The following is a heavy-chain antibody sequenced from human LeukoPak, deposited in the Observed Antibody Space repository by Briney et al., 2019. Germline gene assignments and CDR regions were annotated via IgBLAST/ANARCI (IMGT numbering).Heavy chain of an antibody. CDR1: GFTFSSNA. CDR3: AKAYGTNGYYQLPIDF. D-gene: IGHD3-22*01. Sequence: GGSLRLSCAASGFTFSSNAMTWVRQAPGKGLECVSAITGSGGTAYYADSVKGRFTISRDNSRNTLYLQMNSLRAEDTAVYYCAKAYGTNGYYQLPIDFWGREPWSPSPQ. J-gene: IGHJ4*02. V-gene: IGHV3-23*01. CDR2: ITGSGGTA.